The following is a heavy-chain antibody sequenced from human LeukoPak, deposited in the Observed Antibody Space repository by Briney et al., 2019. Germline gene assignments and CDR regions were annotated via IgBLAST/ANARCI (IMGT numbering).Heavy chain of an antibody. CDR1: GFTFSTYW. CDR2: INSDGSST. V-gene: IGHV3-74*01. Sequence: GGSLRLSCAASGFTFSTYWMPWVRQAPGKGLVWVSRINSDGSSTTYADSVKGRFTISRDNAKNTLYLQMNSLRDEDTAVFYCSRGSYRMDVWGQGTTVTVS. J-gene: IGHJ6*02. CDR3: SRGSYRMDV.